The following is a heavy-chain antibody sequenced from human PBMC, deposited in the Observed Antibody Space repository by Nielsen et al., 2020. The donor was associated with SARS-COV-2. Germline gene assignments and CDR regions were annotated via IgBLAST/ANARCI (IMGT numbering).Heavy chain of an antibody. Sequence: GESLKISCAASGFTFSSYNMNWVRQAPGKGLEWVSCISSSSSYIYYEDSVEGRFTISRDNAENSLYLQMNSLRAEDTAVYYCAAYYASGSYSSGSSNYYYYGKDVWGQGTTVTVSS. V-gene: IGHV3-21*01. CDR3: AAYYASGSYSSGSSNYYYYGKDV. D-gene: IGHD3-10*01. CDR1: GFTFSSYN. J-gene: IGHJ6*02. CDR2: ISSSSSYI.